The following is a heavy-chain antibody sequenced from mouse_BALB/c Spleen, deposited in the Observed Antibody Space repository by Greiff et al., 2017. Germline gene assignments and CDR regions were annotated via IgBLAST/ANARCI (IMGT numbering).Heavy chain of an antibody. V-gene: IGHV5-4*02. CDR1: GFTFSDYY. CDR3: ARGRYDYAMDY. Sequence: EVQGVESGGGLVKPGGSLKLSCAASGFTFSDYYMYWVRQTPEKRLEWVATISDGGSYTYYPDSVKGRFTISRDNAKNNLYLQMSSLKSEDTAMYYCARGRYDYAMDYWGQGTSVTVSS. CDR2: ISDGGSYT. J-gene: IGHJ4*01. D-gene: IGHD2-14*01.